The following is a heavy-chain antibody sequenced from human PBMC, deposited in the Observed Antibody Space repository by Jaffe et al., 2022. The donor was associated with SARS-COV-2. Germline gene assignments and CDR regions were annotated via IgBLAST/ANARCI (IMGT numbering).Heavy chain of an antibody. D-gene: IGHD6-13*01. V-gene: IGHV3-30*04. Sequence: QVQLVESGGGVVQPGRSLRLSCAASGFTFSSYAMHWVRQAPGKGLEWVAVISYDGSNKYYADSVKGRFTISRDNSKNTLYLQMNSLRAEDTAVYYCAREVSGQQLVRGGYYYYYYMDVWGKGTTVTVSS. CDR1: GFTFSSYA. CDR2: ISYDGSNK. CDR3: AREVSGQQLVRGGYYYYYYMDV. J-gene: IGHJ6*03.